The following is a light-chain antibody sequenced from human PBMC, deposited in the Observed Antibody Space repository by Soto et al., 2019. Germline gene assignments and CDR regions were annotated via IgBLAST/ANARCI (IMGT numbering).Light chain of an antibody. CDR3: QQYDSYYT. CDR2: GAS. V-gene: IGKV3-20*01. Sequence: EIVLTQSPGTLSLSPGERATLSCRASQSVSNNYLAWYQQKPGQAPRLLIYGASNRATGIPDRFSGSGSGTDFTLTISRLEPEDFATYYCQQYDSYYTFGQGTKVAIK. CDR1: QSVSNNY. J-gene: IGKJ2*01.